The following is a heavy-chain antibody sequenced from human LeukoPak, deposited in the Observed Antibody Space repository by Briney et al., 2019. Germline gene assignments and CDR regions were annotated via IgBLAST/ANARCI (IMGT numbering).Heavy chain of an antibody. CDR1: GYSISSGYY. D-gene: IGHD1-26*01. J-gene: IGHJ4*02. Sequence: SETLSLTCTVSGYSISSGYYWGWIRQPPGKGLEWIGSIYHSGSTYYNPSLKSRVTISVDTSKNQFSLKLSSVTAADTAVYYCARVHPPRGPDYWGQGTLVTVSS. V-gene: IGHV4-38-2*02. CDR3: ARVHPPRGPDY. CDR2: IYHSGST.